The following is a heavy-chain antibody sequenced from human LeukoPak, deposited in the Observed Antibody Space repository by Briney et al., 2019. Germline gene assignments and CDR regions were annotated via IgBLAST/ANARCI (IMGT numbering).Heavy chain of an antibody. CDR2: IIPIFGTA. J-gene: IGHJ4*02. CDR3: AREVQLPPRGFDY. CDR1: GGTFSSYA. D-gene: IGHD1-1*01. Sequence: GASVKVSCKAPGGTFSSYAISWVRQAPGQGLEWMGRIIPIFGTANYAQKFQGRVTITTDESTSTAYMELSSLRSEDTAVYYCAREVQLPPRGFDYWGQGTLVTVSS. V-gene: IGHV1-69*05.